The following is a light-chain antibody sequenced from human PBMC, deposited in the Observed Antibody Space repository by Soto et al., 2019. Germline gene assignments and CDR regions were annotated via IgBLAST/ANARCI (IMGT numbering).Light chain of an antibody. V-gene: IGKV3-20*01. J-gene: IGKJ5*01. CDR1: QGVTPRY. CDR2: GAS. Sequence: EIRLSQSXCYPSLFPGQXXXXXXXXTQGVTPRYLARDQQRXGQAPRLLIYGASXRATGIPDRFSGSGSGTDFTLATSRLETEDFAVFYCQQCGTSEIIFGQGTRTAIK. CDR3: QQCGTSEII.